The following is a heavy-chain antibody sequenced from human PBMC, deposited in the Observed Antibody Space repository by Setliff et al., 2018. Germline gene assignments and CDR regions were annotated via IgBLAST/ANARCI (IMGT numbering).Heavy chain of an antibody. CDR2: IYYIGCT. Sequence: SETLSLTCTVSGGSISSGDYYWSWIRQPPGKGLEWIGYIYYIGCTYYNPSLKSRVTISVDTSKNQFSLKLSSVTAADTAVYYCAREAPGYAFDIWGQGTMVTVSS. CDR3: AREAPGYAFDI. D-gene: IGHD1-1*01. CDR1: GGSISSGDYY. V-gene: IGHV4-30-4*08. J-gene: IGHJ3*02.